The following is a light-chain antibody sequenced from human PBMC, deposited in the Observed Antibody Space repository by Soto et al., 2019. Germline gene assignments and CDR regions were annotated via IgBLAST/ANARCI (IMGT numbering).Light chain of an antibody. CDR2: GAS. CDR1: QSVRGNS. Sequence: EIVLTQSPGTLSLSPGKRGTLSCRASQSVRGNSLAWYQQKPDQAPRLLIYGASSRATGIPDRFSGSGSGTDFTLTISRLEPEDFAVYYCQQYGSSPTFGQGTKVDIK. V-gene: IGKV3-20*01. CDR3: QQYGSSPT. J-gene: IGKJ1*01.